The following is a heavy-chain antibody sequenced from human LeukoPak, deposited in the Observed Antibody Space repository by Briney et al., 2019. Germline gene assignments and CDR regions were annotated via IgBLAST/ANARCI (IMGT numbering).Heavy chain of an antibody. CDR2: IYYSGNT. D-gene: IGHD3-10*01. CDR1: GGSISSGDYY. CDR3: ARDHGSINSGSLDH. Sequence: PSHTLSLTCTVSGGSISSGDYYWNWIRQPPEKGLEWIGYIYYSGNTYYNPSLKSRVTISADTSKNQFSLKLSSVTAADTAVYYCARDHGSINSGSLDHWGHGTLVTVSS. J-gene: IGHJ4*01. V-gene: IGHV4-30-4*01.